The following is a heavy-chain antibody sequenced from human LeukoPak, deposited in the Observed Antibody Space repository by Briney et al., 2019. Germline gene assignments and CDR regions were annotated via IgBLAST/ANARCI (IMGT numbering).Heavy chain of an antibody. Sequence: GGSLRLSCAASGFTFDDYAMHWVRHAPGKGLEWVSGISWNSGSIGYADSVKGRFTISRDNAKNSLYLQMNSLRAEDTALYYCAKAYSSGWYASYFQHWGQGTLVTVSS. V-gene: IGHV3-9*01. J-gene: IGHJ1*01. CDR3: AKAYSSGWYASYFQH. CDR2: ISWNSGSI. CDR1: GFTFDDYA. D-gene: IGHD6-19*01.